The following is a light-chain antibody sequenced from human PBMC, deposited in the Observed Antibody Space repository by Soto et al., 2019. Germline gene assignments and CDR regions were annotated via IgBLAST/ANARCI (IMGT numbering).Light chain of an antibody. V-gene: IGLV2-14*03. J-gene: IGLJ2*01. CDR1: SSDVGGYNC. CDR2: NFS. Sequence: QSALTQPASVSGSPGQSITISCTGTSSDVGGYNCVSWYQQHPGKAPKLRIYNFSNRPSGASDRFSGSRSGNTASLTISGLQAEDEADYYFSSCTTSSTVIFGGGTKVTVL. CDR3: SSCTTSSTVI.